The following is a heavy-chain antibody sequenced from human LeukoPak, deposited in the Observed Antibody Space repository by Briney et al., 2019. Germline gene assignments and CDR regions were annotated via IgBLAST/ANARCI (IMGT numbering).Heavy chain of an antibody. CDR1: GYSISSGYY. Sequence: SETLSLTCTVSGYSISSGYYWGWIRQPPGKGLEWIGSIYHSGSTYYNPSLKSRVTISVDTSKNQFSLKLSSVTAADTAVYYCARAAKTTVTTDYYYYYYMDVWGKGTTVTVSS. CDR2: IYHSGST. CDR3: ARAAKTTVTTDYYYYYYMDV. D-gene: IGHD4-17*01. V-gene: IGHV4-38-2*02. J-gene: IGHJ6*03.